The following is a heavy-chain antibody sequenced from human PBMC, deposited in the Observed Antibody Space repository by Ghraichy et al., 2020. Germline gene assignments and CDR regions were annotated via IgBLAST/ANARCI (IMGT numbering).Heavy chain of an antibody. Sequence: SETLSLTCTVSGGSVSSGSYYWSWIRQPPGKGLEWIGYIYYSGSTNYNPSLKSRVTISVDTSKNQFSLKLSSVTAADTAVYYCARKSSGWYRWFDPWGQGTLVTVSS. CDR1: GGSVSSGSYY. V-gene: IGHV4-61*01. CDR2: IYYSGST. D-gene: IGHD6-19*01. J-gene: IGHJ5*02. CDR3: ARKSSGWYRWFDP.